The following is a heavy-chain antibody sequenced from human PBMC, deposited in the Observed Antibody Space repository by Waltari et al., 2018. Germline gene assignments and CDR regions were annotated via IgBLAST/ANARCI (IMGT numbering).Heavy chain of an antibody. CDR2: IYHSGST. Sequence: QVQLQESGPGLVKPSETLSLTCAVSGYSISSGYYWGWIRQPPGKGLEWIGSIYHSGSTYYNPALKSRVTISVDTSKTQSSLKLSSVTAADTAVYYCARLAARPKGLYFDYWGQGTLVTVSS. D-gene: IGHD6-25*01. CDR3: ARLAARPKGLYFDY. V-gene: IGHV4-38-2*01. J-gene: IGHJ4*02. CDR1: GYSISSGYY.